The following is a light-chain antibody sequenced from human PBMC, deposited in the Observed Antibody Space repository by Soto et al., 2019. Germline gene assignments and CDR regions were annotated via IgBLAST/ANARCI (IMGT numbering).Light chain of an antibody. Sequence: DIVLTQSPGTLSLSPGDRATLSCRASQSVISSYLAWYQQKPGQPPRLLIFGASSWDSGIPDRFSGSGSGTDFTLTINRLEPDDFAVYYCQHYGTSLVTFGGGTTVEVQ. V-gene: IGKV3-20*01. CDR3: QHYGTSLVT. CDR2: GAS. J-gene: IGKJ4*01. CDR1: QSVISSY.